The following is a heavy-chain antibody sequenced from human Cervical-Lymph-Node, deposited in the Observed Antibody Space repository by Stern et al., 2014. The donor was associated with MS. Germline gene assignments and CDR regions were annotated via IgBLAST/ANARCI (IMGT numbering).Heavy chain of an antibody. CDR1: GYTFTSYG. D-gene: IGHD3-22*01. CDR3: ARVGSSGYYQDYFDY. Sequence: LVQSGAEVKKPGASVKVSCKASGYTFTSYGISWVRQAPGQGLEWMGWISAYNGNTNYAQKLQGRVTMTTDPCTSTAYMELRSRRSDDTAVYYCARVGSSGYYQDYFDYWGQGTLVTVSS. V-gene: IGHV1-18*01. CDR2: ISAYNGNT. J-gene: IGHJ4*02.